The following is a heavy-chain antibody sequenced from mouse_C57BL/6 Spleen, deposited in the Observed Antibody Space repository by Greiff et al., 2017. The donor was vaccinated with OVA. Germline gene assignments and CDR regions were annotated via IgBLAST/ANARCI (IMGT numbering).Heavy chain of an antibody. CDR3: ARDYEGRSYGWYFDV. J-gene: IGHJ1*03. V-gene: IGHV5-16*01. CDR2: INYDGSST. Sequence: EVKVVESEGGLVQPGSSMKLSCTASGFTFSDYYMAWVRQVPEKGLEWVANINYDGSSTYYLDSLKSRFSISRDNAKNILYLQMSSLKSEDTATYYCARDYEGRSYGWYFDVWGKGTTVTVSS. CDR1: GFTFSDYY. D-gene: IGHD1-1*01.